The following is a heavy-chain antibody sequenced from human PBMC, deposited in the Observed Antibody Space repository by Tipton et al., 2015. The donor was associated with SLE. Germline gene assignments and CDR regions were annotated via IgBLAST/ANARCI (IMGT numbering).Heavy chain of an antibody. J-gene: IGHJ4*02. Sequence: TLSLTCAVYGGSFSGYYWSWIRQPPGKGLEWIGEINHSGNTNYNPSLKSRVTISIDTSKNQFSLKLSSVTAADSAVYYCARLSPIVVVPAGGFDYWGQGTLVTVSS. D-gene: IGHD2-2*01. V-gene: IGHV4-34*01. CDR2: INHSGNT. CDR3: ARLSPIVVVPAGGFDY. CDR1: GGSFSGYY.